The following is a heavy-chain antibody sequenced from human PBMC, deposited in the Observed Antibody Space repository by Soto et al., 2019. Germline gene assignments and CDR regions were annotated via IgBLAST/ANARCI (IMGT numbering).Heavy chain of an antibody. CDR1: GGTFSSYA. Sequence: QVQLVQSGAEVKKPGSSVKVSCKASGGTFSSYAISWVRQAPGQGLEWMGGIIPIFGTANYAQKFQGRVTITADEATSTAYMELSSLRSEDTAVYYCARDPPAESKGEIWFDPWGQGTLVTVSS. V-gene: IGHV1-69*01. J-gene: IGHJ5*02. D-gene: IGHD3-10*01. CDR3: ARDPPAESKGEIWFDP. CDR2: IIPIFGTA.